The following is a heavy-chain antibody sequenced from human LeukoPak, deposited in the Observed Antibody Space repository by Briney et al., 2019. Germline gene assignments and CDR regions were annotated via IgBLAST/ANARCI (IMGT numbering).Heavy chain of an antibody. J-gene: IGHJ4*02. CDR1: GFTFSSYG. Sequence: GGSLRLSCAASGFTFSSYGMSWVRQAPGKGLEWVSAISGSGVSTYYADSVKGRFTISRDNSKNTLYLQMNSLRAEDTALYYCARDLGSGFSFANFDYWGQGTLVTVSS. CDR2: ISGSGVST. V-gene: IGHV3-23*01. D-gene: IGHD5-18*01. CDR3: ARDLGSGFSFANFDY.